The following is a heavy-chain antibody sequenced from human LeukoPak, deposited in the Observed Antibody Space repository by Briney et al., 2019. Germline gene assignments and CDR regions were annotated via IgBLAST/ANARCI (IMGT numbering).Heavy chain of an antibody. D-gene: IGHD1/OR15-1a*01. CDR1: GYTFTSYD. Sequence: VASVSVSCRASGYTFTSYDINGVRQAAGRGREGMGWMNPNSGNTGYAQKFQGRVTITRNTSLSTAYMELSSLRSEDTAVYYCARGSGEHYYYYYYSMDVWGKGTTVTVSS. J-gene: IGHJ6*03. V-gene: IGHV1-8*03. CDR3: ARGSGEHYYYYYYSMDV. CDR2: MNPNSGNT.